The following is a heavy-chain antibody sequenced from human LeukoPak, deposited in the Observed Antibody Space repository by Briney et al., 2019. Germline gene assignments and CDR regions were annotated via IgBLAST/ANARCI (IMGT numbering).Heavy chain of an antibody. V-gene: IGHV5-51*01. Sequence: XGXXXXMPGXGXEWMGIIYPGDSDTRYSPSFQGQVTISADKSISTAYLQWSSLKASDTAMYYCARRGDYYYYGMDVWGQGTTVTVSS. J-gene: IGHJ6*02. CDR3: ARRGDYYYYGMDV. CDR2: IYPGDSDT.